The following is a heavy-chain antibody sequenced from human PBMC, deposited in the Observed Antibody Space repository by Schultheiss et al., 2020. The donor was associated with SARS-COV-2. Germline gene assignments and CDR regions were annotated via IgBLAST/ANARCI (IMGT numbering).Heavy chain of an antibody. CDR3: ARDLMVVPRGLDY. V-gene: IGHV3-74*01. J-gene: IGHJ4*02. CDR1: GCTVSSYD. Sequence: GESLKISCAASGCTVSSYDMHWVRQATGKGLVWVSRINSDGSITSYADSVKGRFTISRDNAKNTLYLQMNSLRAEDTAVYYCARDLMVVPRGLDYWGQGTLVTVSS. D-gene: IGHD2-2*01. CDR2: INSDGSIT.